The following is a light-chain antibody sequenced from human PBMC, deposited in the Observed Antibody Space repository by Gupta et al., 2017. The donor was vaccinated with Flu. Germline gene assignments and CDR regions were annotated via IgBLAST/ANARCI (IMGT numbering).Light chain of an antibody. CDR3: QSYDSSLTAYV. CDR2: GNN. CDR1: SSNIGAGYD. V-gene: IGLV1-40*01. Sequence: QSVLTQPPSVSGAPGQRVTIPCTGNSSNIGAGYDVNWYQHVPGTAPKLLIYGNNDRPSGVPDRFSASKSGISASLAIAGLQAEDEADFYCQSYDSSLTAYVFGPGTKVTVL. J-gene: IGLJ1*01.